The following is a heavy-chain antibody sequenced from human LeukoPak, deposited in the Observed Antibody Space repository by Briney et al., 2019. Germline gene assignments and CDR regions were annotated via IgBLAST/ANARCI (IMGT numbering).Heavy chain of an antibody. Sequence: SETLSLTCTVSGGSISSGGYYWSWIRQHPGKGLEGIGYIYYSGSTYYNPSLKSRVTISVDTSKNQFSLKLSSVTAADTAVYYCARDFRSTIFGVVITTYFDYWGQGTLVTVSS. CDR2: IYYSGST. CDR1: GGSISSGGYY. CDR3: ARDFRSTIFGVVITTYFDY. D-gene: IGHD3-3*01. V-gene: IGHV4-31*03. J-gene: IGHJ4*02.